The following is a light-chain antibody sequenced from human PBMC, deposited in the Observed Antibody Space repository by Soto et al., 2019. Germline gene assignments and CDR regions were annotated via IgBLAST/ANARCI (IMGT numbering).Light chain of an antibody. J-gene: IGKJ1*01. Sequence: IVVTQSPGTLSLSPGERATLSCRASQSIISNYLAWYQQKAGQAPRLLIYCASSRATGIPDRFSGSGSGTDFTLSISRLESEDFAVYYCQHYGYSTQTFGQGTKVDIK. CDR3: QHYGYSTQT. CDR2: CAS. CDR1: QSIISNY. V-gene: IGKV3-20*01.